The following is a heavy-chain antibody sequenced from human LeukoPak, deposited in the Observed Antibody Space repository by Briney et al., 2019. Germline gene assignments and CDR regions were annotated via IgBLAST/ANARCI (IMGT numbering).Heavy chain of an antibody. D-gene: IGHD6-6*01. V-gene: IGHV1-69*06. Sequence: SVKVSCKASGGTFGSYAISWVRQAPGQGLEWMGGIIPIFGTANYAQKFQGRVTITADKSTSTAYMELSSLRSEDTAVYYCASHAAQRVAFDIWGQGTMVTVSS. CDR3: ASHAAQRVAFDI. J-gene: IGHJ3*02. CDR2: IIPIFGTA. CDR1: GGTFGSYA.